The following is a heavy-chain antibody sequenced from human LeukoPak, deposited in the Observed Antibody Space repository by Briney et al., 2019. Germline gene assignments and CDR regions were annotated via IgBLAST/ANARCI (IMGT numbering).Heavy chain of an antibody. V-gene: IGHV3-23*01. J-gene: IGHJ4*02. CDR1: GFTVSSNY. D-gene: IGHD3-10*01. CDR3: AKSASFGALQDFDY. CDR2: ISGSGGST. Sequence: PGGSLRLSCAASGFTVSSNYMSWVRQAPGKGLEWVSAISGSGGSTYYADSVKGRFTISRDNSKNTLYLQMNSLRAEDTAVYYCAKSASFGALQDFDYWGQGTLVTVSS.